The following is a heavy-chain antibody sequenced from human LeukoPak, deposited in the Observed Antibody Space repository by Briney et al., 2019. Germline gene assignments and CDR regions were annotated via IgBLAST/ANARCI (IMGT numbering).Heavy chain of an antibody. V-gene: IGHV4-59*01. CDR2: IYYSGST. Sequence: PSETLSLTCTVSGGSISSYYWSRIRQPPGKGLEWFGYIYYSGSTNYNPSLKSRVTISVDTSKNQFSLKLSSVTPAATAVYYCARGHVGQLWFVPGVAFDIWGQGTMVTVSS. J-gene: IGHJ3*02. D-gene: IGHD5-18*01. CDR1: GGSISSYY. CDR3: ARGHVGQLWFVPGVAFDI.